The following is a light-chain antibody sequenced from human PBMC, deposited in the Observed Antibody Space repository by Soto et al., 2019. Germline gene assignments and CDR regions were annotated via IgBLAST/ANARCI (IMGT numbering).Light chain of an antibody. CDR3: QSFDKYLSAVV. J-gene: IGLJ2*01. CDR2: DNT. V-gene: IGLV1-40*01. CDR1: SSDIGAGYR. Sequence: VLTQPPSVSGAPGERVTISCTGSSSDIGAGYRVRWYQQVPGTAPKLLIYDNTNRPSGVSVRFSGSKSGTSASLAISGLQAEDEADYYYQSFDKYLSAVVFGGGTKLTVL.